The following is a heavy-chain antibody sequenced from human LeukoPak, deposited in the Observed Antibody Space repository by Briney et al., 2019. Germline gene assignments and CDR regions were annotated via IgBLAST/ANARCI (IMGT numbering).Heavy chain of an antibody. Sequence: MPSETLSLTCTVSGGSISSYYWSWIRQPPGKGLEWIGYIYYSGSTNYNPSLKSRVTISVDTSKNQFSLKLSSVTAADTAVYYCARESPLGYCSSTSCHPGDYYYYMDVWGKGTTVTVSS. D-gene: IGHD2-2*01. CDR3: ARESPLGYCSSTSCHPGDYYYYMDV. J-gene: IGHJ6*03. CDR2: IYYSGST. CDR1: GGSISSYY. V-gene: IGHV4-59*01.